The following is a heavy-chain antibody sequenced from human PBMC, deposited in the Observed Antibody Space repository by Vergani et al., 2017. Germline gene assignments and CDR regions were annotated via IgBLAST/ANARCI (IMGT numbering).Heavy chain of an antibody. CDR3: ARGKGRYYYYGMDV. Sequence: QVQLQQWGAGLLKPSETLSLTCAVYGGSFSGYYWSWIRQPPGKGLEWIGEINHSGSTNYNPSLKSRVTISVDTSKNQFSLKLSSVTAADTAVYYCARGKGRYYYYGMDVGGQGTTVTVSS. CDR1: GGSFSGYY. CDR2: INHSGST. J-gene: IGHJ6*02. V-gene: IGHV4-34*01.